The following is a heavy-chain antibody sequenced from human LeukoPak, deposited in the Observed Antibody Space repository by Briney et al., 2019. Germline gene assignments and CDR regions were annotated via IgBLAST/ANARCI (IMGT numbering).Heavy chain of an antibody. CDR3: ARVKEASAFDI. V-gene: IGHV3-11*06. CDR2: ISRSSSHK. CDR1: GFTFSDYY. Sequence: GGSLRLSCAASGFTFSDYYMSWIRQAPGKGLEWVSSISRSSSHKYYAGSVKGRFTISRDNAKNSLYLQMNSLRAEDTAVYYCARVKEASAFDIWGQGTMVTVSS. D-gene: IGHD5-12*01. J-gene: IGHJ3*02.